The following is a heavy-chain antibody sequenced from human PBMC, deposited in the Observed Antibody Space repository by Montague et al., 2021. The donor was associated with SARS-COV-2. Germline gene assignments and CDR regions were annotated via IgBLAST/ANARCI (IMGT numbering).Heavy chain of an antibody. V-gene: IGHV4-31*03. D-gene: IGHD3-3*01. CDR1: GGSISSGDYY. J-gene: IGHJ6*04. Sequence: TLSLTCTVSGGSISSGDYYWSWIRQHPGKGLEWIGYIFYSGNTYYNPSLMSRVTISVDTSKNQFSLKLSSVTAADTALYYCARIRVISIFGASQLDAMYFWGEGTTVTVSS. CDR3: ARIRVISIFGASQLDAMYF. CDR2: IFYSGNT.